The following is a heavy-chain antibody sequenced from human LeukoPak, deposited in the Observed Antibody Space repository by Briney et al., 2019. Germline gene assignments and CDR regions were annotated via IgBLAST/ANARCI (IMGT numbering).Heavy chain of an antibody. V-gene: IGHV4-61*02. CDR2: IYTSGST. Sequence: NPSETLSLTCTVSGGSISSGSYYWSWIRQPAGKGLEWIGRIYTSGSTNYNPSLKSRVTISVDTSKNQFSLKLSSVTAADTAVYYCARVTREYYQSWFDPWGQGTLVTVSS. D-gene: IGHD2-2*01. CDR1: GGSISSGSYY. J-gene: IGHJ5*02. CDR3: ARVTREYYQSWFDP.